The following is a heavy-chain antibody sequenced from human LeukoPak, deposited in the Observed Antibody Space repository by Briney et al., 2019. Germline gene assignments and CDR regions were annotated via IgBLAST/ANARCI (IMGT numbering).Heavy chain of an antibody. J-gene: IGHJ4*02. CDR2: ISGSGGST. D-gene: IGHD3-22*01. CDR1: GFTFSSYA. Sequence: GGSLRLSCAASGFTFSSYAMSWVRQAPGKGLEWVSAISGSGGSTYYADSVKGRFTISRDNSKNTLYLQMNSLRAEDTAVYYCAKDPYYYDSSGYYTTGDFDYWGQRTLVTVSS. V-gene: IGHV3-23*01. CDR3: AKDPYYYDSSGYYTTGDFDY.